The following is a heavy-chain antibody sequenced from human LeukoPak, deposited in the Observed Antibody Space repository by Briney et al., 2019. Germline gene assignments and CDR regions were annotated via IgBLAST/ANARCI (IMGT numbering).Heavy chain of an antibody. J-gene: IGHJ5*02. CDR2: INTDGSIT. Sequence: GGSLRLSCAASGFTFSSYWMHWVRQAPGKGLVWVSCINTDGSITMYAGSVKGRFTISRDNARNTVSLQMNSLRSEDTAVYYCARVGPKIPAYCGGDCHAPNWFDPWGQGTLVTVSS. V-gene: IGHV3-74*03. CDR3: ARVGPKIPAYCGGDCHAPNWFDP. D-gene: IGHD2-21*02. CDR1: GFTFSSYW.